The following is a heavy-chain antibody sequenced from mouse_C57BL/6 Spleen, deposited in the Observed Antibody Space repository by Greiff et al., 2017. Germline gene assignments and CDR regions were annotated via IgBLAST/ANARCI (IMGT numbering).Heavy chain of an antibody. D-gene: IGHD1-1*01. Sequence: VQLKESGPELVKPGASVKISCKASGYSFTDYNMNWVKQSNGKSLEWIGVINPNYGTTSYNQKFKGKATLTVDQSSSTAYMQLNSLTSEDSAVYYCAPGEKYGGWFAYWGQGTLVTVSA. J-gene: IGHJ3*01. CDR1: GYSFTDYN. V-gene: IGHV1-39*01. CDR2: INPNYGTT. CDR3: APGEKYGGWFAY.